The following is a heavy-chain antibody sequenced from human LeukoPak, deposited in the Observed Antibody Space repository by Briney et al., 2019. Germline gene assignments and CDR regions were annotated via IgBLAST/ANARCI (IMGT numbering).Heavy chain of an antibody. CDR1: GFTFSGSA. Sequence: GGSLRLSCAASGFTFSGSAMHWVRQASGKGLEWVGRIRSKANSYATAYAASVKGRFTISRDDSKNTAYLQMNSLKTEDTAVYYCTRLARDSGGLYYYYMDVWGKGTTVTVSS. CDR2: IRSKANSYAT. V-gene: IGHV3-73*01. J-gene: IGHJ6*03. D-gene: IGHD1-26*01. CDR3: TRLARDSGGLYYYYMDV.